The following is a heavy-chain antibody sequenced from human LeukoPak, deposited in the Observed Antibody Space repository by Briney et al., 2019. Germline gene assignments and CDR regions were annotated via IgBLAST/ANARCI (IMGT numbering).Heavy chain of an antibody. CDR3: ARGRYYYGSGSYQYPYYFDY. J-gene: IGHJ4*02. CDR2: MNPNSGNT. CDR1: GYTFTSYD. Sequence: ASVKVSCKASGYTFTSYDINWVRQATGQGLEWMGWMNPNSGNTGYAQKFQGRVTITRNTSISTAYMGLSSLRSEDTAVYYCARGRYYYGSGSYQYPYYFDYWGQGTLVTVSS. V-gene: IGHV1-8*03. D-gene: IGHD3-10*01.